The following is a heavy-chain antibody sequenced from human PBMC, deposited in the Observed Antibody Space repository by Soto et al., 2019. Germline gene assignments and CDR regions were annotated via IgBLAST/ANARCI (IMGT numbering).Heavy chain of an antibody. Sequence: TLSLACTVAGGSISSGGYYWSWIRQHRGKGLEWIGYIYYSGSTYYNPSLKSRVTISVDTSKNQFSLKLSSVTAADTAVYYCARDFPLFAAPYYYGMDVWGQGTTVTVSS. CDR1: GGSISSGGYY. CDR3: ARDFPLFAAPYYYGMDV. D-gene: IGHD3-10*02. J-gene: IGHJ6*02. CDR2: IYYSGST. V-gene: IGHV4-31*03.